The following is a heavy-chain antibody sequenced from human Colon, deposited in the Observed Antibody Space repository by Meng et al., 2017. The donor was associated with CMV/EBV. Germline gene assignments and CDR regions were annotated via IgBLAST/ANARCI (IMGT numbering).Heavy chain of an antibody. CDR2: ISYTGSYI. Sequence: GESLKISCAASGFTFSDSALDWVRQASGKGLEWVSSISYTGSYIDYADSVKGRFTISRDNANNSLYLQMNSLRVEDTAVYYCARAPIAARQGYFDFWGQGALVTVSS. J-gene: IGHJ4*02. CDR3: ARAPIAARQGYFDF. CDR1: GFTFSDSA. D-gene: IGHD6-6*01. V-gene: IGHV3-21*01.